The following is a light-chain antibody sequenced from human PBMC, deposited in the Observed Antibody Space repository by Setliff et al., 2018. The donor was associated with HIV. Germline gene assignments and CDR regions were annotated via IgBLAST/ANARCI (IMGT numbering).Light chain of an antibody. J-gene: IGLJ1*01. V-gene: IGLV2-23*02. Sequence: QSALTQPASVSGSPGQSITIPCTGTSSDVGNYNLVSWYQQHPGTAPKLIIHEVTKRPSGVSNRFSGSKSGNTASLTISGLQAEDESDYYCCSYAGSSTYVFGSGTKVTVL. CDR2: EVT. CDR1: SSDVGNYNL. CDR3: CSYAGSSTYV.